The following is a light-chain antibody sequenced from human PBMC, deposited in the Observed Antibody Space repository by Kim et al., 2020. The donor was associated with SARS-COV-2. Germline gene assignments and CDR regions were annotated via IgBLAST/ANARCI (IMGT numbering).Light chain of an antibody. CDR1: KLGDKY. J-gene: IGLJ2*01. CDR3: QAWDSSTAV. V-gene: IGLV3-1*01. CDR2: QDS. Sequence: VSPGQTASITCSGDKLGDKYACWYQQKPGQSPVLVIYQDSKRPSGIPERFSGYNSGNTATLTISGTQAMDEADYYCQAWDSSTAVFGGGTKLTVL.